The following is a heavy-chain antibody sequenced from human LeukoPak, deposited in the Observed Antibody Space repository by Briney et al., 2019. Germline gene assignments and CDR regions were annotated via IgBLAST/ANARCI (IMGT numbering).Heavy chain of an antibody. Sequence: PSETLSLTCTVSGGSIKSYYWSWIRQPAGKGLEWIGRIYTSGNTNYNPSLKSRVTMSVDTSKNQFSLKLSSVTAADTAVYYCARGIQWLVLFDYWGQGTLVTVSS. J-gene: IGHJ4*02. V-gene: IGHV4-4*07. D-gene: IGHD6-19*01. CDR3: ARGIQWLVLFDY. CDR2: IYTSGNT. CDR1: GGSIKSYY.